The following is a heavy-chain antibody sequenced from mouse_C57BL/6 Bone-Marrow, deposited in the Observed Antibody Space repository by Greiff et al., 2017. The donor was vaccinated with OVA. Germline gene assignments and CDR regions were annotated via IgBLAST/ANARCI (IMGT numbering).Heavy chain of an antibody. J-gene: IGHJ2*01. CDR3: ARDGSFFSDY. CDR1: GFTFSSYA. V-gene: IGHV5-4*01. Sequence: EVMLVESGGGLVKPGGSLKLSCAASGFTFSSYAMSWVRQTPEKRLEWVATISDGGSYTYYPDNVKGRFTISRDNAKNNLYLQMSHLKSEDTAMYYCARDGSFFSDYWGQGTTLTVSS. CDR2: ISDGGSYT. D-gene: IGHD1-1*01.